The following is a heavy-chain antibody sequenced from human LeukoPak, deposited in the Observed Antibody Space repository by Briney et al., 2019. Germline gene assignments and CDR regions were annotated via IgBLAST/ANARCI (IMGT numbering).Heavy chain of an antibody. CDR1: GGSFSGYY. CDR3: VRGSYPIRYYYYYMDV. V-gene: IGHV4-34*01. CDR2: INHSGST. Sequence: PSVTLSLTCAVYGGSFSGYYWSWIRQPPGKGLEWIGEINHSGSTNYNPSLKSRVTISVDTSKNQFSLKLSSVTAADTAVYYCVRGSYPIRYYYYYMDVWGKGTTVTVSS. J-gene: IGHJ6*03. D-gene: IGHD1-26*01.